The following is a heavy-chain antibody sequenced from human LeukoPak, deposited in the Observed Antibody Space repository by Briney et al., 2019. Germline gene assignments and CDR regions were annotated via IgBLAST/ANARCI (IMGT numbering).Heavy chain of an antibody. Sequence: SETLSLTCTVSGGSISSYYWSWIRQPPGKGLEWIGYIPYSGSTNYNPSLKSRVTISVDTSKNQFSLKLSSVTAADTAVYYCARHVSGDYAWLDVWGQGTTVTVSS. CDR3: ARHVSGDYAWLDV. CDR1: GGSISSYY. CDR2: IPYSGST. V-gene: IGHV4-59*08. J-gene: IGHJ6*02. D-gene: IGHD4-17*01.